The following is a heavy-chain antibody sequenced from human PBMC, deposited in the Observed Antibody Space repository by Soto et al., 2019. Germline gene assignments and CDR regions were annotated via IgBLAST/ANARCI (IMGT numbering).Heavy chain of an antibody. CDR2: IYYSGST. CDR3: AMQPLVDTMADNFDY. Sequence: PSETLSLTCTVSGGSISSYYWSWIRQPPGKGLEWIGYIYYSGSTNYNPSLKSRVTMSADTSKNQFSLKLSSVTAVDTAVYYCAMQPLVDTMADNFDYWGQGTLVTVSS. D-gene: IGHD5-12*01. J-gene: IGHJ4*02. V-gene: IGHV4-59*12. CDR1: GGSISSYY.